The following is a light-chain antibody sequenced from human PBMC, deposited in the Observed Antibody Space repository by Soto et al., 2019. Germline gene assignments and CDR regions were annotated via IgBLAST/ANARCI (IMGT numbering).Light chain of an antibody. CDR3: QQHNDWPLT. CDR2: GAS. V-gene: IGKV3-15*01. J-gene: IGKJ4*01. Sequence: EIVMTQSPTTLSVSPGERATLSCRASQSVSSKLAWYQQKPGQAPRLLIYGASTRATGLPARFSGSGSGTEFTLTISSLQSEDFAVYYCQQHNDWPLTFGGGTKVEIK. CDR1: QSVSSK.